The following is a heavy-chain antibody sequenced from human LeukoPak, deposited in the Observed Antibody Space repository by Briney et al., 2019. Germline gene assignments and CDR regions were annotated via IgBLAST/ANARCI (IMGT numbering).Heavy chain of an antibody. CDR2: IYTSGST. V-gene: IGHV4-4*07. J-gene: IGHJ4*02. CDR1: GGSISSYY. D-gene: IGHD3-10*01. CDR3: ASARYGSGTRYYFDY. Sequence: SETLSLTCTVAGGSISSYYWSWIRQPAGKGLEWIGCIYTSGSTNYNPSLKGRVTMSVDTSKNQFSLKLSSVTAADTAVYYCASARYGSGTRYYFDYWGQGTLVTVSS.